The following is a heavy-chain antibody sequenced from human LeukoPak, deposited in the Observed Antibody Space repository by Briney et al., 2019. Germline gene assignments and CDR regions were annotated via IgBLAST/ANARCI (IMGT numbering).Heavy chain of an antibody. CDR2: ISSSSSYI. Sequence: GGSLRLSCAASGFTFSSYSMNWVRQAPGKGLEWVSSISSSSSYIYYADSVKGRFTISRDNAKNSLYLQMNSLRAEDTAVYYCARVSPYDSSGYYPGVGFDPSGQGTLVTVSS. D-gene: IGHD3-22*01. CDR3: ARVSPYDSSGYYPGVGFDP. V-gene: IGHV3-21*01. J-gene: IGHJ5*02. CDR1: GFTFSSYS.